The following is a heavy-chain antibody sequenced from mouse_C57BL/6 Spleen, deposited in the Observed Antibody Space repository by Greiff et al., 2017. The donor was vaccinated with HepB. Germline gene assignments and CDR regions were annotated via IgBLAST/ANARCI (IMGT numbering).Heavy chain of an antibody. V-gene: IGHV2-6-1*01. CDR3: ARHEDGNYGYAMDY. Sequence: VKLMESGPGLVAPSQSLSITCTVSGFSLTSYGVHWVRQPPGKGLEWLVVIWSDGSTTYNSALKSRLSISKDNSKSQVFLKMNSLQTDDTAMYYCARHEDGNYGYAMDYWGQGTSVTVSS. J-gene: IGHJ4*01. CDR1: GFSLTSYG. CDR2: IWSDGST. D-gene: IGHD2-1*01.